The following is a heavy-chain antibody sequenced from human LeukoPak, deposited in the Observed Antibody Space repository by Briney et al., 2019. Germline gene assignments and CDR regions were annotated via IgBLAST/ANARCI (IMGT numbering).Heavy chain of an antibody. Sequence: GGSLRLSCAVSGITLSNYGMSWVRQAPGKGLEWVAGISDSGGRTNYADSVKGRFTISRDNPKNTLYLQMNSLRAEDTAVYFCAKRRVVIRVILVGFHKEAYYFDSWGQGALVTVSS. J-gene: IGHJ4*02. V-gene: IGHV3-23*01. CDR2: ISDSGGRT. D-gene: IGHD3-22*01. CDR1: GITLSNYG. CDR3: AKRRVVIRVILVGFHKEAYYFDS.